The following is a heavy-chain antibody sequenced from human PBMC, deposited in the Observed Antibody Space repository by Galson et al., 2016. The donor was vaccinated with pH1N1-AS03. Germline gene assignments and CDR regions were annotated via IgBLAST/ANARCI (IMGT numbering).Heavy chain of an antibody. D-gene: IGHD6-19*01. CDR2: IYCGDSDT. J-gene: IGHJ4*02. CDR1: GYSFSNYW. CDR3: ARVIPVAGFHFDS. V-gene: IGHV5-51*03. Sequence: QSGAEVKKPGESLRVSCTGYGYSFSNYWIGWVRQLPGKGLEWMGFIYCGDSDTRYGPSFQGRVTFSADKSTNTAYLQWSRLQASDTALYYCARVIPVAGFHFDSWGQGTLVTVSS.